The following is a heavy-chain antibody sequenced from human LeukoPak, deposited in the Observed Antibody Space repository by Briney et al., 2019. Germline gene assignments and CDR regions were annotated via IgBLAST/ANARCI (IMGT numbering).Heavy chain of an antibody. CDR1: GGTFSSYA. Sequence: SVKVSCKASGGTFSSYAINWVRQAPGQELEWMGGIIPIFGAANYAQKFQGRVTITADESMSTAYMELSRLSSEDTAIYYCARGGGTGMVSHYYYYYMDVWGKGTKVTVSS. V-gene: IGHV1-69*13. CDR3: ARGGGTGMVSHYYYYYMDV. CDR2: IIPIFGAA. D-gene: IGHD5-18*01. J-gene: IGHJ6*03.